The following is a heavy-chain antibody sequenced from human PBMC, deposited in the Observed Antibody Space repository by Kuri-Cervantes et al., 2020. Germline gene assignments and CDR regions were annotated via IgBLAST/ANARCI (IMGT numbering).Heavy chain of an antibody. D-gene: IGHD4-23*01. J-gene: IGHJ4*02. V-gene: IGHV6-1*01. Sequence: SETLSLTCAISGDSVSNNRVTWNWIRQSPSRGLEWLGRTYYRSKWKNDYAVSVKSRITINPDTSKNQFSLQLNSVTPEDTAVYYCARDGGNSGDLDYWGQGTLVTVSS. CDR1: GDSVSNNRVT. CDR3: ARDGGNSGDLDY. CDR2: TYYRSKWKN.